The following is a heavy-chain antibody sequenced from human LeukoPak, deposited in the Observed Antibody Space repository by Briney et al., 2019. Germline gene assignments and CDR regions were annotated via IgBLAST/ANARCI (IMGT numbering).Heavy chain of an antibody. CDR2: IKEDGSVK. CDR1: GFTFSSHW. CDR3: ARDSTWRLDY. D-gene: IGHD5-12*01. Sequence: GGSLRLSCTASGFTFSSHWMTWVRQPPGKGLEWVANIKEDGSVKYYVDSVKGRFTISRDNTKNTLYLQMNSLRADDTAVYFCARDSTWRLDYWGQGTLITVSS. V-gene: IGHV3-7*03. J-gene: IGHJ4*02.